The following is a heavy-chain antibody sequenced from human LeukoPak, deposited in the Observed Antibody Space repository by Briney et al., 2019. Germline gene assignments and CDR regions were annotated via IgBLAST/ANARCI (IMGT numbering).Heavy chain of an antibody. V-gene: IGHV3-7*01. CDR3: ATPPNGGDLNYYFDS. CDR1: GFTFSSYW. J-gene: IGHJ4*02. CDR2: IKQDGSEK. D-gene: IGHD2-21*01. Sequence: GGSLRLSCAASGFTFSSYWMSWVRQAPGKGLEWVANIKQDGSEKYYVDSVKGRFTISRDDSVNTLYLQMNSLRAEDSAVYYCATPPNGGDLNYYFDSWGQGTLVTVSS.